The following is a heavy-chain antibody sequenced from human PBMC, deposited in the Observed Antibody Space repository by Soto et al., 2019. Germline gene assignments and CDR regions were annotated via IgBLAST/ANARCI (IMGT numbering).Heavy chain of an antibody. Sequence: ESGGGVVQPGRSLRLSCAASGFTFSSYAMHWVRQAPGKGLEWVAVISYDGSNKYYADSVKGRFTISRDNSKNTLYLQMNSLRAEDTAVYYCARIYSPRDYWGQGTLVTVSS. D-gene: IGHD5-18*01. CDR2: ISYDGSNK. CDR3: ARIYSPRDY. V-gene: IGHV3-30-3*01. J-gene: IGHJ4*02. CDR1: GFTFSSYA.